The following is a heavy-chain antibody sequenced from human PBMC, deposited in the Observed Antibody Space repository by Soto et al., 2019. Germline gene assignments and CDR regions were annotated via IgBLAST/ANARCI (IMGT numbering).Heavy chain of an antibody. CDR3: ARKGYGGRGSLDY. V-gene: IGHV3-30*03. J-gene: IGHJ4*02. CDR1: GFTFSSYG. CDR2: ISYDGNRK. Sequence: QVQLVESGGGVVQPGRSLRLSCAASGFTFSSYGMHWARQAPGEGLEWVAVISYDGNRKYYADSVKGRFTISRDFSKNTVELHMNSLRVEDTAVYFCARKGYGGRGSLDYWGQGILVTVSS. D-gene: IGHD2-15*01.